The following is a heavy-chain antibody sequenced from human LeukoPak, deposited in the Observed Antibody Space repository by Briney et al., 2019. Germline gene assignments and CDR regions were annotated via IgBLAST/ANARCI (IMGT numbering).Heavy chain of an antibody. J-gene: IGHJ3*02. D-gene: IGHD3-22*01. CDR1: GGSISSSSYY. CDR2: IYYSGGT. V-gene: IGHV4-39*01. CDR3: ARHRFLPSYYYDSSGYYYPYGDAFDI. Sequence: PSETLSLTCTVSGGSISSSSYYWGWIRQPPGKGLEWIGSIYYSGGTYYNPSLKSRVTISVDTSKNQFSLKLSSVTAADTAVYYCARHRFLPSYYYDSSGYYYPYGDAFDIWGQGTMVTVSS.